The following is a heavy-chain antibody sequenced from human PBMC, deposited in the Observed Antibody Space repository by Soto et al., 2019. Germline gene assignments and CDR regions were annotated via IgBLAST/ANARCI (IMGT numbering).Heavy chain of an antibody. J-gene: IGHJ4*01. CDR3: ARGTDADY. Sequence: QVHLVQSGAEVKKPGASVKVSCKASGYTFTSYGITWVRQAPGQGLEWMGWISAHNGNTDYAQKLQGRVIVTRDPSTSPAYMALRCLRSDDTAVDYCARGTDADYWGHGALVTVSS. CDR1: GYTFTSYG. V-gene: IGHV1-18*01. CDR2: ISAHNGNT.